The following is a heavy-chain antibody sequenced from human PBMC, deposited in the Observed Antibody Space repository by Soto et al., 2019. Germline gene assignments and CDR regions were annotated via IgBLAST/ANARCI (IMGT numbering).Heavy chain of an antibody. CDR2: IYYTGTT. J-gene: IGHJ6*02. D-gene: IGHD4-17*01. Sequence: SETLSLTCTVSGGSVRSGDYYWSWIRQPPGKGLEWIGHIYYTGTTYYSPSLKSRVTISLDTSKNQISLKLSSVTAADTAVYYCARDLKMVTTSYYHYFLDVWGQGATVTVSS. CDR3: ARDLKMVTTSYYHYFLDV. CDR1: GGSVRSGDYY. V-gene: IGHV4-30-4*01.